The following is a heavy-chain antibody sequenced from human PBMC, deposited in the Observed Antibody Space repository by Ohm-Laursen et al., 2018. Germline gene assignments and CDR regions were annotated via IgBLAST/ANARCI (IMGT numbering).Heavy chain of an antibody. J-gene: IGHJ4*02. CDR3: ARDRDDIVVVPAAVDY. CDR1: GYTLMNYG. Sequence: SSVKVSCKASGYTLMNYGIHWVRQAPGQGLEWMGWISAYKGNTNYAQKLQGRVTMTTDTSTSTAYMELRSLRSDDTAVYYCARDRDDIVVVPAAVDYWGQGTLVTVSP. V-gene: IGHV1-18*01. D-gene: IGHD2-2*01. CDR2: ISAYKGNT.